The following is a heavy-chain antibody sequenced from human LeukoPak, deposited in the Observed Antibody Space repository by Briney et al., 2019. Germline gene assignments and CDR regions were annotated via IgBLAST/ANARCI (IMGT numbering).Heavy chain of an antibody. CDR2: ISGSGGST. Sequence: GGSLRLSCAASGFTFSSYAMSWVRQAPGKGLEWVSAISGSGGSTYYADSAKGRFTISRDNSKNTLYLQMNSLRAEDTAVYYCAKPGSSHDAFDIWGQGTMVTVSS. J-gene: IGHJ3*02. CDR1: GFTFSSYA. V-gene: IGHV3-23*01. CDR3: AKPGSSHDAFDI.